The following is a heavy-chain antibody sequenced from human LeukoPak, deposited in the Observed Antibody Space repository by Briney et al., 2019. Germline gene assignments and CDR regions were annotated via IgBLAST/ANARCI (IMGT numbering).Heavy chain of an antibody. CDR1: GGSISSYY. Sequence: SETLSLTCTVSGGSISSYYWSWIRQPPGKGLEWIGYIYYSGSTNYNTSLKSRVTISVDTSRNQFSLKLSSVTAADTAGYYCARASTRRLHDPYSYGSGSAAFDPWGQGTLVTVSS. J-gene: IGHJ5*02. D-gene: IGHD3-10*01. CDR3: ARASTRRLHDPYSYGSGSAAFDP. V-gene: IGHV4-59*01. CDR2: IYYSGST.